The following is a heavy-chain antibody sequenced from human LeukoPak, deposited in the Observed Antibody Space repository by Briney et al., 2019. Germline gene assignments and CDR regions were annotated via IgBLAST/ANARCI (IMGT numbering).Heavy chain of an antibody. Sequence: GESLTLSCRASGFTVSSNYMSWVRQPPGKGLEWVAVIYSSGSTYYAHSVKGRFTISRDNSKNTLYLQMTSLRAEDTAVYYCASNSGYDLDYYYMDVWGKGNTGTVSS. CDR1: GFTVSSNY. J-gene: IGHJ6*03. CDR2: IYSSGST. D-gene: IGHD5-12*01. V-gene: IGHV3-53*01. CDR3: ASNSGYDLDYYYMDV.